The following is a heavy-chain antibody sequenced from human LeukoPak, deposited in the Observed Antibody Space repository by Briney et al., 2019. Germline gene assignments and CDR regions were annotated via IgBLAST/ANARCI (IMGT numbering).Heavy chain of an antibody. CDR3: ARDHYHSGDYGMDV. Sequence: PSETLSLTCTVSGGSISSGGYYWSWIRQHPGKGLEWIGYIYYSGSTYYNPSLKSRVTISVDTSKNRFSLKLSSVTAADTAVYYCARDHYHSGDYGMDVWGQGTTVTVSS. CDR2: IYYSGST. V-gene: IGHV4-31*03. J-gene: IGHJ6*02. D-gene: IGHD3-10*01. CDR1: GGSISSGGYY.